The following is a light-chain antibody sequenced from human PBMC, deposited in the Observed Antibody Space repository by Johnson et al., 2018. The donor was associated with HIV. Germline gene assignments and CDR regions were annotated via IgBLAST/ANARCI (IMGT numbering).Light chain of an antibody. CDR2: DNN. J-gene: IGLJ1*01. Sequence: HSVLTQPPSVSAAPGQKVTISCSGSNSNIGNNYVSWYQQLPGTAPKLLIYDNNKRPSGIPDRFSGSKSGTSATLGITGLQTGDEADYYCGAWDSSLNAYVFGTGTKVTVL. CDR1: NSNIGNNY. CDR3: GAWDSSLNAYV. V-gene: IGLV1-51*01.